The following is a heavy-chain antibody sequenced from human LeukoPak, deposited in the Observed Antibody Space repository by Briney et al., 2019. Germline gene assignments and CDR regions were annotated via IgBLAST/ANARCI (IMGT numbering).Heavy chain of an antibody. CDR3: ARATVAATLRSFDY. CDR2: INHSGST. Sequence: SETLSLTCAVYGGSFSGYYWSWIRQPPGKGLEWIGEINHSGSTNYNPSLKSRVTISVDTSKNQFSLKLSSVTAADTAVYYCARATVAATLRSFDYWGLGTLVTVSS. CDR1: GGSFSGYY. J-gene: IGHJ4*02. D-gene: IGHD2-15*01. V-gene: IGHV4-34*01.